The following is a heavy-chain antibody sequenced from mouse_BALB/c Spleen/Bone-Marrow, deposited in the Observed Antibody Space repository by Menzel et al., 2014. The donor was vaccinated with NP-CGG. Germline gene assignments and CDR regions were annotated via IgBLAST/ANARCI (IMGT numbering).Heavy chain of an antibody. J-gene: IGHJ2*01. Sequence: EVKLQESGAEPVKPGASVKPSCTASGYNIKDTYMHWVKQRPEQGLEWIGRIDPANGKTKYDPKFQGKATITADTSSNTAYLQLSSLTSEDTAVYYCARGHGYYVGYYFDNWGQGTTLTVSS. CDR3: ARGHGYYVGYYFDN. D-gene: IGHD2-3*01. CDR1: GYNIKDTY. V-gene: IGHV14-3*02. CDR2: IDPANGKT.